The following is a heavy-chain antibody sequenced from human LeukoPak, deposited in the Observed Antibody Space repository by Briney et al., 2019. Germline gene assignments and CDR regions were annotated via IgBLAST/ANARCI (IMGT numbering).Heavy chain of an antibody. Sequence: GSLRLSCAASGFTFSDYYMSWIRPAPGKGLEWVSYISSSGSTIYYADSVKGRFTISRDNAKNSLYLQMNSLRAEDTAVYYCARVLEYCSSTSCYAFDIWGQGTMVTVSS. CDR3: ARVLEYCSSTSCYAFDI. D-gene: IGHD2-2*01. CDR2: ISSSGSTI. V-gene: IGHV3-11*04. J-gene: IGHJ3*02. CDR1: GFTFSDYY.